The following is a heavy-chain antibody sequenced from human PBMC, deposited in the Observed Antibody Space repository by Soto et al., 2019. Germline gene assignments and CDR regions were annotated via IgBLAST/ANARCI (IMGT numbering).Heavy chain of an antibody. CDR1: GGSISSGGYS. D-gene: IGHD6-13*01. CDR3: AREGRVAAAEYYYYGMNV. V-gene: IGHV4-30-2*01. J-gene: IGHJ6*02. Sequence: SETLSLTCAVSGGSISSGGYSWSWIRQPPGKGLEWIGYIYHSGSTYYNPSLKSRVTISVDRSKNQFSLKLSSVTAADTAVYYCAREGRVAAAEYYYYGMNVWGQGTTVTVSS. CDR2: IYHSGST.